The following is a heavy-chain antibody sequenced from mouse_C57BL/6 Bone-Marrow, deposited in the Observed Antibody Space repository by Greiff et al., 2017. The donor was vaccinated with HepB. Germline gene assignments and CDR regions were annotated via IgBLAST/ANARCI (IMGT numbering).Heavy chain of an antibody. J-gene: IGHJ4*01. Sequence: DVMLVESGGGLVQPGGSLKLSCAASGFTFSDYYMYWVRQTPEKRLEWVAYISNGGGSTYYPDTVKGRFTISRDNAKNTLYLQMSRLKSEDTAMYYCARRRFYYYAMDYWGQGTSVTVSS. CDR3: ARRRFYYYAMDY. V-gene: IGHV5-12*01. CDR2: ISNGGGST. CDR1: GFTFSDYY.